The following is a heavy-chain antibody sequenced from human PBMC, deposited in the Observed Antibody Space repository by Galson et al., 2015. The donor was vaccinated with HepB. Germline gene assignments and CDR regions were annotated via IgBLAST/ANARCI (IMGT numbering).Heavy chain of an antibody. CDR2: IDPSDSYT. Sequence: QSGAEVKKPGESLRISCKGSGYSFTSYWISWVRQMPGKGLEWMGRIDPSDSYTNYSPSFQGHVTISADKSISTAYLQWSSLKASDTAMYYCARHEASSSRGNAFDIWGQGTMVAVSS. V-gene: IGHV5-10-1*01. J-gene: IGHJ3*02. CDR1: GYSFTSYW. D-gene: IGHD6-13*01. CDR3: ARHEASSSRGNAFDI.